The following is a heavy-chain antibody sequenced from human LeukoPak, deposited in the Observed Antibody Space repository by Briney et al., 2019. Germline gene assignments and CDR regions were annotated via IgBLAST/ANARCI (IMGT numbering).Heavy chain of an antibody. Sequence: GASVKVSCKASGGTFSSYAISWVRQAPGQGLEWMGGIIPIFGTANYAQKFQGRVTITADKSTSTAYMELSSLRSEDTAVYYSATDSSTVRGVMVEWGQGTLVTVSS. CDR1: GGTFSSYA. J-gene: IGHJ4*02. V-gene: IGHV1-69*06. CDR2: IIPIFGTA. CDR3: ATDSSTVRGVMVE. D-gene: IGHD3-10*01.